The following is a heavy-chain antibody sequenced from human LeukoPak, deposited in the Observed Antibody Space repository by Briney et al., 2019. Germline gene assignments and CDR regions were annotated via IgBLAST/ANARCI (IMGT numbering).Heavy chain of an antibody. Sequence: SETLSLTCTVSGGSISSYYWSWIRQPPGKGLEWIGEINHSGSTNYNPSLKSRVTISVDTSKNQFSLKLSSVTAADTAVYYCARGPRYSYGSYSSPVHYWGQGTLVTVSS. D-gene: IGHD5-18*01. CDR3: ARGPRYSYGSYSSPVHY. CDR1: GGSISSYY. CDR2: INHSGST. V-gene: IGHV4-34*01. J-gene: IGHJ4*02.